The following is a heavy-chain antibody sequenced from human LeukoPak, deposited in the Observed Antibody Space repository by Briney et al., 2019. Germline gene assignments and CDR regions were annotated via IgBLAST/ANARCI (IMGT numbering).Heavy chain of an antibody. J-gene: IGHJ3*02. CDR1: GFIFSDYY. V-gene: IGHV3-7*01. CDR2: IKQDGSEK. CDR3: AREGRAIAFDI. Sequence: PGGSLRLSCAASGFIFSDYYMSWIRQAPGKGLEWVANIKQDGSEKYYVDSVKGRFTISRDNAKNSLYLQMNSLRAEDTAVYYCAREGRAIAFDIWGQGTMVTVSS. D-gene: IGHD3-10*01.